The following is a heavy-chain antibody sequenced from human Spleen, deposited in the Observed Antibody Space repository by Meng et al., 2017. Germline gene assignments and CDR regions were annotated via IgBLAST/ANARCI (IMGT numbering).Heavy chain of an antibody. CDR1: GYTFTSYY. CDR2: INPSGGST. V-gene: IGHV1-46*01. D-gene: IGHD1-26*01. Sequence: ASVKVSCKASGYTFTSYYMHWVRQAPGQGLEWMGIINPSGGSTSYAQKFQGRVTMTRDTSTSTVYMELSSLRSEDTAVYYFAREIVGATTLYEPNFDYWGQGTLVTVSS. J-gene: IGHJ4*02. CDR3: AREIVGATTLYEPNFDY.